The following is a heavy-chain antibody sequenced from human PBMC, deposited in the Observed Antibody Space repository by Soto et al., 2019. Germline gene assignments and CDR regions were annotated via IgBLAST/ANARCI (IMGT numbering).Heavy chain of an antibody. D-gene: IGHD6-13*01. CDR1: GGSISSYY. CDR2: IYTSGST. V-gene: IGHV4-4*07. Sequence: PSETLSLTCTVSGGSISSYYWSWIRQPAGKGLEWIGRIYTSGSTNYNPSLKSRVTMSVDTSKNQFSLKLSSVTAADTAVYYCARDPSYSSRPRSSWFDPWGQGTLVTVSS. J-gene: IGHJ5*02. CDR3: ARDPSYSSRPRSSWFDP.